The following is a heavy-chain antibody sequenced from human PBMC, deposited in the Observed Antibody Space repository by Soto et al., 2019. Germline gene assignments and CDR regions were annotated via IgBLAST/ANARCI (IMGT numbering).Heavy chain of an antibody. Sequence: EVQLVQSGAEVKKPGESLKISCQGSGYTFTSYWIGWVRQMPGKGLEWMGIIYPADSDTRYSPSFQGQVTISADKSINTAYLQWSSLRASDTATYYCARQHVSAPGFLDFWGQGTLVTVSS. D-gene: IGHD6-13*01. V-gene: IGHV5-51*01. CDR2: IYPADSDT. CDR3: ARQHVSAPGFLDF. CDR1: GYTFTSYW. J-gene: IGHJ4*02.